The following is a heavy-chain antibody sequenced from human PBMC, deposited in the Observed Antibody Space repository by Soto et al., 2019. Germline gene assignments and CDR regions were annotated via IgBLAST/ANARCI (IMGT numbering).Heavy chain of an antibody. CDR2: IYSDDDK. CDR1: GFSLTINRVG. Sequence: QITLKESGPPLVKPTQTLTLTCTFSGFSLTINRVGVGWIRQPPGKALEWLALIYSDDDKRYSPSLKNRLTITKDTSKNQVVLTMTNVDPVDTATYYCAHSTYAYGLPGDYWGQGTLVTVSS. J-gene: IGHJ4*02. V-gene: IGHV2-5*02. D-gene: IGHD2-2*01. CDR3: AHSTYAYGLPGDY.